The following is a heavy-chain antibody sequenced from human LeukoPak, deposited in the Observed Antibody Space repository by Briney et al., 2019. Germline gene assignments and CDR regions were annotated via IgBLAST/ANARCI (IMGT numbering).Heavy chain of an antibody. Sequence: SETLSLTCTVSGGSISSGSYYWSWIRQPPGKGLEWIGEINHSGSTNYNPSLKSRVTISVDTSKNQFSLKLSSVTAADTAVYYCARGLSGLRYYYMDVWGKGTTVTVSS. D-gene: IGHD3-10*01. CDR2: INHSGST. J-gene: IGHJ6*03. CDR3: ARGLSGLRYYYMDV. CDR1: GGSISSGSYY. V-gene: IGHV4-39*07.